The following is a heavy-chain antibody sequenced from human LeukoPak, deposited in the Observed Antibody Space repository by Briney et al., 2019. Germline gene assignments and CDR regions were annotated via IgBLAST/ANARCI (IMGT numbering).Heavy chain of an antibody. J-gene: IGHJ6*02. CDR1: GFTFSSYA. CDR3: TSPVQDFYYYGMDV. CDR2: ISGSGGST. Sequence: GGSLRLSCAASGFTFSSYAMSWVRQAPGKGLEWVSAISGSGGSTYYADSVKGRFTISRDNSKNTLYLQMNSLRAEDTAVYYCTSPVQDFYYYGMDVWGQGTTVTVSS. V-gene: IGHV3-23*01. D-gene: IGHD6-6*01.